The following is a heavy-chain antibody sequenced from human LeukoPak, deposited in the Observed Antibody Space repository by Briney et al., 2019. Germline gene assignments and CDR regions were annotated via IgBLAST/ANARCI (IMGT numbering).Heavy chain of an antibody. CDR1: GGSISSGSYY. D-gene: IGHD1-1*01. CDR3: ARAPSLAGSWFDP. Sequence: PSETLSLTCTVSGGSISSGSYYWSWIRQPAGKGLEWIGRIYTSGSTNYNPSLKSRVTISADTSKNQFSLKLSSVTAADAAVYYCARAPSLAGSWFDPWGQGILVTVSS. CDR2: IYTSGST. J-gene: IGHJ5*02. V-gene: IGHV4-61*02.